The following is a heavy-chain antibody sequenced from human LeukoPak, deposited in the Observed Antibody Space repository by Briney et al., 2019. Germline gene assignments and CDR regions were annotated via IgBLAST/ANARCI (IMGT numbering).Heavy chain of an antibody. CDR3: VKDKSTVISLGGGYFDF. D-gene: IGHD4-17*01. Sequence: PGRSLRLSCAASGFTFDYYAMLWVRQVPGKGLEWVSGIAWNGGRVDYVDSVKGRFAISRDNAKNSLYLQMDSLRVEDTAFYYCVKDKSTVISLGGGYFDFWGQGTLVTVSS. CDR1: GFTFDYYA. CDR2: IAWNGGRV. J-gene: IGHJ4*02. V-gene: IGHV3-9*01.